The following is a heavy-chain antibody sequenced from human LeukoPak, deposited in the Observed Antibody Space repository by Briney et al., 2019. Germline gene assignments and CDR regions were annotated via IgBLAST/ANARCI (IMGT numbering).Heavy chain of an antibody. Sequence: SETLSLTCTVSGGSISSYYWSWIRQPPGKGLEWVGYIYYSGSTNYNPSLKSRVTISVDTSKNQFSLKLSSVTAADTAVYYCAGFDCSGDCYSAFDYWGQGTLVTVSS. CDR2: IYYSGST. CDR3: AGFDCSGDCYSAFDY. CDR1: GGSISSYY. J-gene: IGHJ4*02. D-gene: IGHD2-21*02. V-gene: IGHV4-59*01.